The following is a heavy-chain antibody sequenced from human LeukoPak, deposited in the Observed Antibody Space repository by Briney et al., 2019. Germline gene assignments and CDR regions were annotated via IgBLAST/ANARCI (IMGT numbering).Heavy chain of an antibody. V-gene: IGHV3-21*01. CDR1: GFTFSSYS. D-gene: IGHD1-26*01. J-gene: IGHJ4*02. CDR3: ARDSHSGSYDY. CDR2: ISSSSSYI. Sequence: GGSLRLSCAASGFTFSSYSMNWVRQAPGKGLEWVSSISSSSSYIYYADSVEGRFTISRDNAKNSLYLQMNSLRAEDTAVYYCARDSHSGSYDYWGQGTLVTVSS.